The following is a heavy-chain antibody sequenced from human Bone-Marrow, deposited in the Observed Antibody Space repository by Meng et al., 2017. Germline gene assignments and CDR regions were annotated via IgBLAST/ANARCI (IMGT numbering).Heavy chain of an antibody. Sequence: ASVKVSCKASGYTFTSYYMHWVRQAPGQGLEWMGIINPSGGSTSYAQKFQGRVTMTRDTSTSTVYMELSSLRSEDTAVYYCARVPPTTYDILTGPLPWGQGTLVTVSS. J-gene: IGHJ5*02. CDR1: GYTFTSYY. V-gene: IGHV1-46*01. D-gene: IGHD3-9*01. CDR3: ARVPPTTYDILTGPLP. CDR2: INPSGGST.